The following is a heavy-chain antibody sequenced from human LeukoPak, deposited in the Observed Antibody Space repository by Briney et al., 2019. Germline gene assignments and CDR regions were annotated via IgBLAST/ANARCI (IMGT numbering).Heavy chain of an antibody. CDR2: IYPGDSDT. J-gene: IGHJ4*02. D-gene: IGHD3-22*01. CDR3: ASARDYYDSSGYFDY. V-gene: IGHV5-51*01. CDR1: GYSFTSYW. Sequence: GESPKISCKGSGYSFTSYWIGWVRQMPGKGLEWMGIIYPGDSDTRYSPSFQGQVTISVDKSISTAYLQWSSLKASDTAMYYCASARDYYDSSGYFDYWGQGTLVTVSS.